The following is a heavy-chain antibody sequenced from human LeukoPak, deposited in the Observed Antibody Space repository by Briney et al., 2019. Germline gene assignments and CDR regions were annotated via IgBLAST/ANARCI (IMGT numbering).Heavy chain of an antibody. CDR3: ARGYYGSGSHNWFDP. CDR1: GYTFTSYD. V-gene: IGHV1-8*03. J-gene: IGHJ5*02. Sequence: ASVKVSCKASGYTFTSYDINWVRQATGQGLEWMGWLNPNSGNTGYAQKFQGRVTITRNTSISTAYMVLSSLRSEDTAVYYCARGYYGSGSHNWFDPWGQGTLVTVSS. D-gene: IGHD3-10*01. CDR2: LNPNSGNT.